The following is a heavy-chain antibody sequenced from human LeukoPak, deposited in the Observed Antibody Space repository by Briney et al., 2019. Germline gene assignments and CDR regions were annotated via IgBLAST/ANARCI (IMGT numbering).Heavy chain of an antibody. D-gene: IGHD6-13*01. CDR3: ARASRYIAAAGNIDY. CDR1: GGSISSYY. J-gene: IGHJ4*02. Sequence: SETLSLTCTVSGGSISSYYWTWIRQPPGKGLEWIGYVYYSGSTNYNPSLNSRVTMSVDTSKNQFSLRLTSVTVADTAVYYCARASRYIAAAGNIDYWGRGTLVTVSS. CDR2: VYYSGST. V-gene: IGHV4-59*01.